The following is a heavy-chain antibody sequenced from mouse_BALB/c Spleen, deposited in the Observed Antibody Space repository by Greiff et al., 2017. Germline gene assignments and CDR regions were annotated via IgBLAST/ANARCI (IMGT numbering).Heavy chain of an antibody. CDR1: GYSFTSYW. CDR2: IDPSDSET. D-gene: IGHD2-2*01. CDR3: ASYYGYPYYAMDY. J-gene: IGHJ4*01. Sequence: QVQLQQSGPQLVRPGASVKISCKASGYSFTSYWMHWVKQRPGQGLEWIGMIDPSDSETRLNQKFKDKATLTVDKSSSTAYMQLSSPTSEDSAVYYCASYYGYPYYAMDYWGQGTSVTVSS. V-gene: IGHV1S127*01.